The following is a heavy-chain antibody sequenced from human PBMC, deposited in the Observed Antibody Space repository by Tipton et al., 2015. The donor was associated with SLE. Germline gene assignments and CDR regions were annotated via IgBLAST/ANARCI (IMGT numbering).Heavy chain of an antibody. Sequence: QLVQSGAEVKKPGASVKVSCKVSGYSLSEFSIHWVRQPPGKGLEWMGRFDHADGETIYAQKFQGRVTMTEDTSTDTAYMDLSSLTFEDTAVYYCASSILQGLEEMWFDAWGQGTQVTVSS. J-gene: IGHJ5*02. V-gene: IGHV1-24*01. CDR1: GYSLSEFS. CDR2: FDHADGET. D-gene: IGHD5-24*01. CDR3: ASSILQGLEEMWFDA.